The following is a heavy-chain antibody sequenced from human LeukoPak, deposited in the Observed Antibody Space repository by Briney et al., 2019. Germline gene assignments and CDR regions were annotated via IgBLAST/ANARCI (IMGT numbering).Heavy chain of an antibody. CDR2: ISVSSSTI. D-gene: IGHD3-22*01. CDR3: AKAYHPSDYYDSSGYSPTDAFDI. V-gene: IGHV3-48*01. J-gene: IGHJ3*02. Sequence: GGSLRLSCAASGFIFSSHAMNWVRQAPGKGLEWVSYISVSSSTIYYADSVMGRFTISRDNAKSSLYLQMNSLRAEDTAVYYCAKAYHPSDYYDSSGYSPTDAFDIWGQGTMVTVSS. CDR1: GFIFSSHA.